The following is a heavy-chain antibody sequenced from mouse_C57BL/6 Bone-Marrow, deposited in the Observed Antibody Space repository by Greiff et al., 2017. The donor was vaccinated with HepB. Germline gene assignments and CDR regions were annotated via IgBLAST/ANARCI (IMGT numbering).Heavy chain of an antibody. J-gene: IGHJ1*03. V-gene: IGHV1-69*01. CDR2: IDPSDSYT. D-gene: IGHD2-3*01. Sequence: QVQLQQPGAELVMPGASVKLSCKASGYTFTSYWMHWVKQRPGQGLEWIGEIDPSDSYTNYNQKFKGKSTLTVDKSSSTAYMQLGSLTSEDSAVYYCARDGYYGYFDVWGTGTTVTVSS. CDR1: GYTFTSYW. CDR3: ARDGYYGYFDV.